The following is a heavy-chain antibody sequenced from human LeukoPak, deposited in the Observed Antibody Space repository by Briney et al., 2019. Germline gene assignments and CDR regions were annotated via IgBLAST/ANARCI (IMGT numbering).Heavy chain of an antibody. CDR3: ARDLSVVAANFDY. D-gene: IGHD2-15*01. Sequence: VGSLRLSCAASGFTFSSYAMHGVRQAPGKGLEWVAVISYDGSNKYYADSVKGRFTISRDNSKNTLYLQMNSLRAEDTAVYYRARDLSVVAANFDYWGQGTLVTVSS. V-gene: IGHV3-30*04. CDR1: GFTFSSYA. CDR2: ISYDGSNK. J-gene: IGHJ4*02.